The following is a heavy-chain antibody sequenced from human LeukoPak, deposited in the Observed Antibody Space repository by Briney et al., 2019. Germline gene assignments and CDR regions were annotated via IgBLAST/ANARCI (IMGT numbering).Heavy chain of an antibody. V-gene: IGHV1-69*05. Sequence: ASVKVSCKASGGTFSSYAISWVRQAPGQGLEWMGGIIPIFGTANYAQKFQGRVTITTDESTSTAYMELSSLRSEDTAVYYCARVVNSHRYYYMDVWGKGTTVTVSS. CDR3: ARVVNSHRYYYMDV. D-gene: IGHD4-23*01. CDR1: GGTFSSYA. J-gene: IGHJ6*03. CDR2: IIPIFGTA.